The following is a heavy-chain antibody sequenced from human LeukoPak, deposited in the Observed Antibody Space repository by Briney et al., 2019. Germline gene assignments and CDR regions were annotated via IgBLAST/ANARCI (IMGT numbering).Heavy chain of an antibody. Sequence: TGGSLRLSCAASGFTFSSYAMHWVRQAPGKGLEWVAVIASDGRDKKYVDSVKGRFTISRDNSRNTLFLQMNSLRPEDTAVYYGAKHRAVGSAIYDFDYWGQGNLVTVSS. J-gene: IGHJ4*02. D-gene: IGHD3-3*01. CDR1: GFTFSSYA. CDR3: AKHRAVGSAIYDFDY. V-gene: IGHV3-30*18. CDR2: IASDGRDK.